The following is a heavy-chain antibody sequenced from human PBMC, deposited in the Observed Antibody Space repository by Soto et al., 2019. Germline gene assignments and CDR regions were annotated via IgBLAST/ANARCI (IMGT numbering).Heavy chain of an antibody. V-gene: IGHV1-18*01. CDR3: ARGRHNTAMEPYYYYYGMDV. D-gene: IGHD5-18*01. CDR2: ISANFGTA. Sequence: ASVKVSCKASGYTFTSYGISWVRQAPGQGLEWMGWISANFGTANYAQKLQGRVTITTDESTSTAYMELSSLRSEDTAVYYCARGRHNTAMEPYYYYYGMDVWGQGTTVTVSS. J-gene: IGHJ6*02. CDR1: GYTFTSYG.